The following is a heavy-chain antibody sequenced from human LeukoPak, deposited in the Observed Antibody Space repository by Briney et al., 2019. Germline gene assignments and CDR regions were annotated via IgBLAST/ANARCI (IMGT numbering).Heavy chain of an antibody. Sequence: PSETLSLTCTVSGGSISGYYWSWIRQPAGKGLEWIGRIYTSGSTNYNPSLKSQVTMSVDTSKNQFSLKLSSVTAADTAVYYCARDHHGGSYSWFDPWGQGTLVTVSS. V-gene: IGHV4-4*07. CDR2: IYTSGST. CDR3: ARDHHGGSYSWFDP. D-gene: IGHD1-26*01. J-gene: IGHJ5*02. CDR1: GGSISGYY.